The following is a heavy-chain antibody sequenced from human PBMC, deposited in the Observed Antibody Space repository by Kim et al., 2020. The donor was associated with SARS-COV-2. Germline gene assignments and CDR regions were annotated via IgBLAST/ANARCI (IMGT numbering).Heavy chain of an antibody. D-gene: IGHD3-10*01. V-gene: IGHV4-59*08. CDR3: ARLTYYGSGSYFSYYYMDV. Sequence: SRVTISVDTSKNQFSLKLSSVTAADTAVYYCARLTYYGSGSYFSYYYMDVWGKGTTVTVSS. J-gene: IGHJ6*03.